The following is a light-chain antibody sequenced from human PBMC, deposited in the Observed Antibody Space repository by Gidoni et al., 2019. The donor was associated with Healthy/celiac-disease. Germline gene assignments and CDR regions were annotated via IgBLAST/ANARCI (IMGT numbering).Light chain of an antibody. J-gene: IGLJ2*01. V-gene: IGLV2-14*01. Sequence: QSALTQPAYVSGSPGQAITISCTGTSSDVGGYNSVSWDQQHPGKAPKLMIYDVSNRPSGVSHRFSGSKSGNTASLTISWLQSEDEADYSCSSYTSSSTLFGGGTKLTVL. CDR1: SSDVGGYNS. CDR2: DVS. CDR3: SSYTSSSTL.